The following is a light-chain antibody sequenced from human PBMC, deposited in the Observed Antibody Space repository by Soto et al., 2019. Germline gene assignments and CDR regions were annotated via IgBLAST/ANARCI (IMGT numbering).Light chain of an antibody. V-gene: IGLV1-40*01. CDR2: GNT. J-gene: IGLJ1*01. CDR1: SSNIGSGYD. Sequence: QSVLTQPPSVSGAPGQRVTISCTGGSSNIGSGYDVHWYQQLPGTAPKLLIYGNTNRPSGVPDRFSASTSATSASLAITGLEAGVGGDYSCQSYENRLGVYVLETGTKVPFL. CDR3: QSYENRLGVYV.